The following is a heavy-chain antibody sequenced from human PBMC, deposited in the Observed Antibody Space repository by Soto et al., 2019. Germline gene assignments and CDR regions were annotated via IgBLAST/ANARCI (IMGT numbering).Heavy chain of an antibody. D-gene: IGHD6-25*01. Sequence: QLQLQESGPGLVKPSETLSLTCTVSGGSISSSDFYWGWLRQTPGKGLEFIGSMYYSGTTYYNPSFKSRVTISVDTPKNQFTLKLISVTAADTAVYYCAVVDSTGNWFDPWGEGALVTVSS. CDR1: GGSISSSDFY. CDR3: AVVDSTGNWFDP. J-gene: IGHJ5*02. CDR2: MYYSGTT. V-gene: IGHV4-39*01.